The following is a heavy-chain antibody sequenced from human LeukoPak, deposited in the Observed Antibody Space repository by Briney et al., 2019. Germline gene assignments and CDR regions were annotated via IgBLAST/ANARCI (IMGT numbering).Heavy chain of an antibody. CDR2: INHSGST. CDR1: GGSFSGYY. D-gene: IGHD6-19*01. Sequence: PSETLSLTCAVYGGSFSGYYWSWIRQPPGKGLEWIGEINHSGSTNYNPSLKSRVTISVDTSKNQFSLKLSSVTAADTAVYYCARPKGIAVAGDLRWYFDLWGRGTLVTVSS. J-gene: IGHJ2*01. V-gene: IGHV4-34*01. CDR3: ARPKGIAVAGDLRWYFDL.